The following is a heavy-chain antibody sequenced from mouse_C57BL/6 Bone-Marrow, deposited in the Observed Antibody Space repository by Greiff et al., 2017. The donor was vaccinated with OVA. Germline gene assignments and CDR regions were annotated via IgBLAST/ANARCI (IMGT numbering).Heavy chain of an antibody. D-gene: IGHD2-1*01. CDR3: TRLLDAMDY. V-gene: IGHV5-9-1*02. Sequence: EVKLVESGAGLVKPGGSLKLSCAASGFTFSSYAMSWVRQTPEKRLEWVAYISSGGDYIYYADTVKGRFTISRDNTRNTLYLQMSSLKAEDTAMYYCTRLLDAMDYWGQGTSVTVSS. J-gene: IGHJ4*01. CDR2: ISSGGDYI. CDR1: GFTFSSYA.